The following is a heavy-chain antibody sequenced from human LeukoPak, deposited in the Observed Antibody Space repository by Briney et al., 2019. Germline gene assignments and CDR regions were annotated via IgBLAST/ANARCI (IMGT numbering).Heavy chain of an antibody. Sequence: SETLSLTCAVYGGSFSGYFWSWIRQPPGKGLEWIGEINHPGSTNYNPSLKSRVTISVDTSKNQFSLKLSSVTAADTAVYYCARRGVDPKRAAAGTFDYWGQGTLVTVSS. CDR1: GGSFSGYF. J-gene: IGHJ4*02. CDR3: ARRGVDPKRAAAGTFDY. V-gene: IGHV4-34*01. D-gene: IGHD6-13*01. CDR2: INHPGST.